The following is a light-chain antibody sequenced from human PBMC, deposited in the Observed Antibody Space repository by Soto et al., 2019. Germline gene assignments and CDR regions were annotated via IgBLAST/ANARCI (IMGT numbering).Light chain of an antibody. CDR1: SSDIGNYNY. J-gene: IGLJ1*01. CDR2: DVT. V-gene: IGLV2-14*03. Sequence: QSALTQPASVSGSPGQSIAISCTGTSSDIGNYNYVSWYQHHPGKAPQLMIYDVTSRPSGVSNRFSGSKSGNTASLTISGLQAEDEAYYYCGSYTSNTTLSFVFGTGTKVTVL. CDR3: GSYTSNTTLSFV.